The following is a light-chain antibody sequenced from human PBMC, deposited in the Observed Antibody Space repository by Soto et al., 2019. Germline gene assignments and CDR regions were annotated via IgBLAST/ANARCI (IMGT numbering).Light chain of an antibody. CDR1: QDISNY. V-gene: IGKV1-9*01. CDR2: AAS. J-gene: IGKJ1*01. CDR3: QQLYNYPRT. Sequence: IHMTQSPSSLSASVLYRVTITFQASQDISNYLNWYQQKPGKAPELLILAASTLRSGVPSRFSGSGSGTEFTLTVSSLQPEDFATYYCQQLYNYPRTFGQGTKVDIK.